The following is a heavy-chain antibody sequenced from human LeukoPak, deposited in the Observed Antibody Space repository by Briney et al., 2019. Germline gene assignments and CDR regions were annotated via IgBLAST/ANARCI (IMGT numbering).Heavy chain of an antibody. D-gene: IGHD4-11*01. J-gene: IGHJ4*02. CDR3: AAMTSVTTGDY. Sequence: PGRSLRLSCAASGFTFSSYAMHWVRQAPGKGLEWVAVMSYVGSNKYYADSVKGRFTISRDNSKNTLYLQMNSLRAEDTAVYYCAAMTSVTTGDYWGQGTLVTVSS. V-gene: IGHV3-30*04. CDR2: MSYVGSNK. CDR1: GFTFSSYA.